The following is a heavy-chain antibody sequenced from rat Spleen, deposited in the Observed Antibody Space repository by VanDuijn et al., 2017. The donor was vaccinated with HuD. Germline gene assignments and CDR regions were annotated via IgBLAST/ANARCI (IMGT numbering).Heavy chain of an antibody. D-gene: IGHD1-12*01. CDR1: GFTFSDYN. J-gene: IGHJ2*01. Sequence: EVQLVESGGGLVQPGGSLKLSCAASGFTFSDYNMAWVRQAPKKGLEWVATIIYDGTRTFYRDSMKGRFTISRDIAKTTLYLHMTSLRSEDTATYYCTRGTYYRHWGQGVMVTVSS. V-gene: IGHV5S10*01. CDR2: IIYDGTRT. CDR3: TRGTYYRH.